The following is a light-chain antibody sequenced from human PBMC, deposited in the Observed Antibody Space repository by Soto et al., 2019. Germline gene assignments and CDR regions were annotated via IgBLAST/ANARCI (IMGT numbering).Light chain of an antibody. J-gene: IGLJ1*01. V-gene: IGLV2-14*01. Sequence: QSVLTQPASVSGSPGQSITISCTGTSSDVGGYNYVSWYQQHPGKAPKLMIYEASNRPSGVSNRFSGSKSGNTASLTISGLQAEDEADYYCSSYTSGSTLGVFGTGTKVTVL. CDR1: SSDVGGYNY. CDR2: EAS. CDR3: SSYTSGSTLGV.